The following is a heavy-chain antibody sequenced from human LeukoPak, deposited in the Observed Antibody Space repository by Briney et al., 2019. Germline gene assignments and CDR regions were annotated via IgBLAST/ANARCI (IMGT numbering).Heavy chain of an antibody. CDR1: GGSFSGYY. V-gene: IGHV4-34*01. CDR3: ARGVDSSGWYSQAYYFDY. CDR2: INHSGST. Sequence: SETLSLTCAVYGGSFSGYYWSWIRQPPGKGLEWIGEINHSGSTNYNPSLKSRVTMSVDTSKNQFSLKLSSVTAADTAVYYCARGVDSSGWYSQAYYFDYWGQGTLVTVSS. J-gene: IGHJ4*02. D-gene: IGHD6-19*01.